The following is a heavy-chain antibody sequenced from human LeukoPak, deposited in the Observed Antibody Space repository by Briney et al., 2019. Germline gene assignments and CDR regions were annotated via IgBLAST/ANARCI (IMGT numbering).Heavy chain of an antibody. J-gene: IGHJ4*02. V-gene: IGHV4-39*07. CDR3: ARVARGYGSGSSPTLSFDY. D-gene: IGHD3-10*01. CDR2: IYSSGST. Sequence: SETLSLTCTVSGGSISSSGYYWGWIRQPPGKGLEWIGSIYSSGSTYYNPSLKSRVTISINTSKNQFSLKLNSVTAADTAVYYCARVARGYGSGSSPTLSFDYWGQGTLVTVSS. CDR1: GGSISSSGYY.